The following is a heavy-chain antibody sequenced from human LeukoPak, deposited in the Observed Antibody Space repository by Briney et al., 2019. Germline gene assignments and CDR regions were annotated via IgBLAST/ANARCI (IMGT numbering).Heavy chain of an antibody. CDR3: ARGDKFSGDY. CDR1: GFTFNNAW. Sequence: PGGSLRLSCAASGFTFNNAWMSWVRQAPGKGLEWVANIHQDGNEKYYVDSVKGRFTISRDNAKNSLYLQMNSLRAEDTAVYYCARGDKFSGDYWGQGTLVTVSS. J-gene: IGHJ4*02. CDR2: IHQDGNEK. D-gene: IGHD2-15*01. V-gene: IGHV3-7*04.